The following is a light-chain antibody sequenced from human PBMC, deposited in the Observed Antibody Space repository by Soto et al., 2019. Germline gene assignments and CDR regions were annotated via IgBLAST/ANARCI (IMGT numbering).Light chain of an antibody. V-gene: IGLV2-14*03. CDR1: SSDIGSYNY. Sequence: QPASVSGSPGQSITISCTGTSSDIGSYNYVSWYQQHPGEVPRLMIYDVSNRPSGVSNRFSGSKSGNTASLTISGLQAEDEADYYCGSYTSDNTLVFGGGTKLTVL. J-gene: IGLJ2*01. CDR2: DVS. CDR3: GSYTSDNTLV.